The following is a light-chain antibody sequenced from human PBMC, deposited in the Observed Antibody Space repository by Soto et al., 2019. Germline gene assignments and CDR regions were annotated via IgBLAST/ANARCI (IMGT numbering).Light chain of an antibody. CDR2: GAS. J-gene: IGKJ2*01. CDR3: QQYGSSPMYT. Sequence: EIELTQSPGTLSLSPGERATLSCRASQIVSTSYLAWYQQKPGQPPRLLIYGASSRATDIPARFSGSGSGTDFTLTITRLEPEDFAVYYCQQYGSSPMYTFGQGTKLEIK. CDR1: QIVSTSY. V-gene: IGKV3-20*01.